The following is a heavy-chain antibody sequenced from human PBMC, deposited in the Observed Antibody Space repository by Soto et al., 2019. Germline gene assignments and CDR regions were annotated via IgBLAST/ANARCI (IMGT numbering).Heavy chain of an antibody. Sequence: QVQLQESGPGLVKPSETLSLTCTVSGDSINTYYWSWIRQPPGKGLEWIGHIYRSGTTRYNPSVESRVTISVDTSKNQSSLELSSVTAADTAVYYCARVQMATIYFDYWGQGILVTVSS. D-gene: IGHD5-12*01. CDR1: GDSINTYY. CDR2: IYRSGTT. CDR3: ARVQMATIYFDY. J-gene: IGHJ4*02. V-gene: IGHV4-59*01.